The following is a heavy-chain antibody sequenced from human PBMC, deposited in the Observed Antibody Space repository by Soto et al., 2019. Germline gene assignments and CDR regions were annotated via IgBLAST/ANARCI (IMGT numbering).Heavy chain of an antibody. D-gene: IGHD6-6*01. CDR3: TSGSRAARPNWFDP. V-gene: IGHV3-49*04. CDR2: IRSKAYGGTT. Sequence: GGSLRLSCTASGFTFGDYAMSWVRQAPGKGLEWVGFIRSKAYGGTTEYAASVKGRFTISRDDSKSIAYLQMNSLKTEDTAVYYCTSGSRAARPNWFDPWGQGTLVTVSS. CDR1: GFTFGDYA. J-gene: IGHJ5*02.